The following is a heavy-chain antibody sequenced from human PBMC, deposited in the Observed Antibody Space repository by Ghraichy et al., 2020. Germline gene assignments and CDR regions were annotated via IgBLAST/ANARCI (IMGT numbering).Heavy chain of an antibody. J-gene: IGHJ4*02. CDR3: ARGRRGYSYGYNFDY. CDR1: GGSISSGGYY. Sequence: SQTLSLTCTVSGGSISSGGYYWSWIRQHPGKGLEWIGYIYYSGSTYYNPSLKSRVTISVDTSKNQFSLKLSSVTAADTAVYYCARGRRGYSYGYNFDYWGQGTLVTVSS. CDR2: IYYSGST. D-gene: IGHD5-18*01. V-gene: IGHV4-31*03.